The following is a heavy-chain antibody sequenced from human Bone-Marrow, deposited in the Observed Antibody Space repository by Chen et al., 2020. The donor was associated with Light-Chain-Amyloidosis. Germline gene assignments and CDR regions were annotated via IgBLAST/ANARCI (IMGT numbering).Heavy chain of an antibody. CDR3: ARDDFYSSGIYYNDF. Sequence: QVQRVQPGPEGKKPGASGKVSCKAYGFIFTGYYINWVRQAPGQGLEWVGWINPYSGDATYAQRFQGRVTMTRDMSITTAYMELTRLRSDDTAVYYCARDDFYSSGIYYNDFWGQGTLVTVSS. V-gene: IGHV1-2*02. D-gene: IGHD3-10*01. CDR1: GFIFTGYY. J-gene: IGHJ4*02. CDR2: INPYSGDA.